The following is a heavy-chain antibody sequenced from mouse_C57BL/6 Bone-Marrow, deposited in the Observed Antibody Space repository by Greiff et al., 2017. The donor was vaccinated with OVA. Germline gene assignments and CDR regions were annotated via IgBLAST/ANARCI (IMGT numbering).Heavy chain of an antibody. Sequence: VQLQQPGAELVMPGASVKLSCKASGYTFTSYWMHWVKQRPGQGLEWIGEIDPSDSYTNYNQKFKGKSTLTVDKSSSTAYMQLSSLTSEDSAVYYCARGNDLDYWGQGTTLTVSS. CDR3: ARGNDLDY. J-gene: IGHJ2*01. CDR1: GYTFTSYW. CDR2: IDPSDSYT. V-gene: IGHV1-69*01. D-gene: IGHD2-3*01.